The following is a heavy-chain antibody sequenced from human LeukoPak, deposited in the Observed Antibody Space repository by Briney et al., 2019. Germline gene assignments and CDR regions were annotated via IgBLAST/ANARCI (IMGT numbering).Heavy chain of an antibody. CDR1: GFTFSGYW. CDR3: AKGEKKWLARQPDY. CDR2: ITWNSGSA. V-gene: IGHV3-9*01. J-gene: IGHJ4*02. Sequence: PGGSLRLSCAASGFTFSGYWMHWVRQVPGKGLVWVSGITWNSGSAGYAGSVQGRFTISRDNAKNSLYLQMNSLKSEDTALYYCAKGEKKWLARQPDYWGQGTLVTVSS. D-gene: IGHD6-19*01.